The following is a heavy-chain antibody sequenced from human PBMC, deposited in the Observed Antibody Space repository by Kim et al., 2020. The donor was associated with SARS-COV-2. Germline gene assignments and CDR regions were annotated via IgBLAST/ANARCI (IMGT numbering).Heavy chain of an antibody. CDR1: GFSFTNNW. V-gene: IGHV5-51*01. CDR2: IYPVDSDT. D-gene: IGHD5-12*01. Sequence: GESLKISCKGSGFSFTNNWIGWVRQMPGKGLEWMGSIYPVDSDTRYSPSFEGQVSISADRAITTAYLEWSSLKASDTAVYYCARLGREGYKLGHNWFDPWGQGTLVTVSS. CDR3: ARLGREGYKLGHNWFDP. J-gene: IGHJ5*02.